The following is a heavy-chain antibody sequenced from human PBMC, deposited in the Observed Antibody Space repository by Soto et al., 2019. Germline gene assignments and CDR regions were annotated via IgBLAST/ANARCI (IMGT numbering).Heavy chain of an antibody. CDR3: ARTAPDIVVVVAATPASVGAFDI. J-gene: IGHJ3*02. Sequence: ASVKVSCKASGYTFTSYYMHWVRQAPGQGLEWMGIINPSGGSTSYAQKFQGRVTMTRDTSTSTVYMELSSLRSEDTAVYYCARTAPDIVVVVAATPASVGAFDIWGQGTMVTVSS. CDR1: GYTFTSYY. D-gene: IGHD2-15*01. CDR2: INPSGGST. V-gene: IGHV1-46*03.